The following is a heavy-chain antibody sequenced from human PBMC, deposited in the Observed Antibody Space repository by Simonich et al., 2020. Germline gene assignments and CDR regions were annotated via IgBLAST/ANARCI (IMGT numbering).Heavy chain of an antibody. CDR3: ARDYSNYDAFDI. CDR1: GFTFRSYW. V-gene: IGHV3-74*01. J-gene: IGHJ3*02. D-gene: IGHD4-4*01. Sequence: EVQLVESGGGLVQPGGSLRLSCAASGFTFRSYWMPWVRQAPGKGRWWVSRINRTGGSTSYADSVKGRFTISRDNAKNTLYLQMNSLRAEDTAVYYCARDYSNYDAFDIWGQGTMVTVSS. CDR2: INRTGGST.